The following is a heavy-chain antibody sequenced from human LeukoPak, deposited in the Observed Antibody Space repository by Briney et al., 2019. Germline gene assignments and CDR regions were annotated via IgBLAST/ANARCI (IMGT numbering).Heavy chain of an antibody. Sequence: GGSLRLSCEASGFSFSSYLMSWVRQAPGKGLEWLAHIKKDGSEKYYVDSVLGRFTISRDNAKNLLYLQMNSLRAEDTAVYHCTRDRGAYNLYDYWGQGTLVTVSS. J-gene: IGHJ4*02. D-gene: IGHD1-1*01. CDR2: IKKDGSEK. CDR3: TRDRGAYNLYDY. CDR1: GFSFSSYL. V-gene: IGHV3-7*03.